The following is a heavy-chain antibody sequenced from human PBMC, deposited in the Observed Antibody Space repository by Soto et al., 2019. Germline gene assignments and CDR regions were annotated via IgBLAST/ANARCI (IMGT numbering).Heavy chain of an antibody. J-gene: IGHJ5*02. CDR1: GYTFTSYG. D-gene: IGHD1-1*01. Sequence: QVQLVQSGAEVKKPGASVKVSCKSSGYTFTSYGISWVRQAPGQGLEWMGWISGYNGNTNYAQKLQGRVTMTTDTSTSTAYMELRSLRSDDTAVYYCARDEGYKLNDGGWFAPWGQGTLVTVSS. CDR3: ARDEGYKLNDGGWFAP. CDR2: ISGYNGNT. V-gene: IGHV1-18*01.